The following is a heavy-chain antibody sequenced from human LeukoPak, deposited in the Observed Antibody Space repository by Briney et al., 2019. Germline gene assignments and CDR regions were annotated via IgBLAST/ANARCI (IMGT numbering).Heavy chain of an antibody. J-gene: IGHJ4*02. V-gene: IGHV1-24*01. CDR1: GYTLTELS. D-gene: IGHD3-22*01. CDR2: FDPEDGET. Sequence: GASVKVSCKVSGYTLTELSMHWVRQAPGKGLEWMGGFDPEDGETIYAQKFQGRVTMTEDTSADTAYMELSSLRSEDTAVYYCATGGYYDSKCFDYWGQGTLVTVSS. CDR3: ATGGYYDSKCFDY.